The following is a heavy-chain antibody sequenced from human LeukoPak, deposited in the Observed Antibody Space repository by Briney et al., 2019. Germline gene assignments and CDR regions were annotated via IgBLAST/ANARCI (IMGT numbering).Heavy chain of an antibody. CDR3: VRRVQLDY. J-gene: IGHJ4*02. D-gene: IGHD3-10*01. CDR2: ISASGGHT. Sequence: GGSLRLSYTASEFTFSTYDMNWVRQAPGKGLDWVSTISASGGHTYYADSVKGRFAISRDNSGNTLTLQMHSLRVEDTAVYYCVRRVQLDYWGQGTLVSVSS. V-gene: IGHV3-23*01. CDR1: EFTFSTYD.